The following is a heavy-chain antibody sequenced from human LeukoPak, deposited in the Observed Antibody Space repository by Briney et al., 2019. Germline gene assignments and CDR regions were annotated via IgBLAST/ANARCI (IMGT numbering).Heavy chain of an antibody. CDR2: IYYSGST. CDR3: ARHPPGISAEPAFDY. J-gene: IGHJ4*02. Sequence: PSQTLSLTCAVSGGSISSGGYSWSWIRQPPGKGLEWIGYIYYSGSTNYNPSLKSRVTISVDTSKNQFSLKLSSVTAADTAVYYCARHPPGISAEPAFDYWGQGILVTVSS. D-gene: IGHD1-14*01. V-gene: IGHV4-30-2*02. CDR1: GGSISSGGYS.